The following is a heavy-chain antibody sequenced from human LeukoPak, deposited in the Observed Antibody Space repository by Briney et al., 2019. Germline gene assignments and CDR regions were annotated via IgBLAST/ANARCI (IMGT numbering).Heavy chain of an antibody. D-gene: IGHD2-2*02. CDR3: ARGGGSCYNY. CDR1: GGSFSGYY. J-gene: IGHJ4*02. V-gene: IGHV4-34*01. Sequence: SETLSLTCAVYGGSFSGYYWSWIRQPPGKGLEWIGEINHSGSTNYNPSLKSRVTISVDTSKNQFSLKLSSVTAADTAVYCCARGGGSCYNYWGQGTLVTVSS. CDR2: INHSGST.